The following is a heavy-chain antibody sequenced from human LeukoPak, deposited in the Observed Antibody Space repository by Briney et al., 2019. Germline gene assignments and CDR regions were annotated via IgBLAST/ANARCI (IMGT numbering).Heavy chain of an antibody. D-gene: IGHD6-13*01. V-gene: IGHV3-21*04. CDR2: FTSRSRSI. J-gene: IGHJ5*02. CDR1: GFTFNSYS. Sequence: GSLRLSCAASGFTFNSYSMTWDRQAPGKGLEWVSSFTSRSRSIYYADSVKGRFTISRDNAKESLYLQMNSLRAEDTAVYYCAASGSSWYNWFDPWGQGTLVTVSS. CDR3: AASGSSWYNWFDP.